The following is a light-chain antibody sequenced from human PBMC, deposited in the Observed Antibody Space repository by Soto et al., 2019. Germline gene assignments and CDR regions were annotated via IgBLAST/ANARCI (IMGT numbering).Light chain of an antibody. Sequence: QSVLTQPASVSGSPEQSITISCTGTSSDVGTYNLVSWYQQHPGRAPKVMIYEATKRPSGVSNRFSGSKSGNTASLTISGLHDEDEADYYCCAYAGSGTVVFGGGTKLTVL. J-gene: IGLJ3*02. CDR2: EAT. CDR3: CAYAGSGTVV. V-gene: IGLV2-23*01. CDR1: SSDVGTYNL.